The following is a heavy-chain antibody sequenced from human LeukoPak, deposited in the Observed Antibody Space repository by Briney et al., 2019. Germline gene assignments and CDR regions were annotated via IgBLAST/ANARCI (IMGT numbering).Heavy chain of an antibody. CDR2: ISWNSGTI. CDR1: GFTFDNYA. J-gene: IGHJ4*02. Sequence: GGSLLLSCAASGFTFDNYAMHWVRQAPGKGLEWVSGISWNSGTIGYADSVKGRFTISRDNAKNPLYLQMNSLRAEDTALYYCAKDRPGGFDYWGQGTLVTVSP. CDR3: AKDRPGGFDY. V-gene: IGHV3-9*01. D-gene: IGHD3-10*01.